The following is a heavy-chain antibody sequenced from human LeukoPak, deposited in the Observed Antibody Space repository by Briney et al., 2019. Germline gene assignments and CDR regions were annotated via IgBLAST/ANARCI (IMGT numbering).Heavy chain of an antibody. CDR1: GFTVSVNY. Sequence: PGGSLRLSCAASGFTVSVNYMSWVRQAPGKGLEWVSVMYSGGDTYYANSVKGRFTFSRDISKNTLFLQMNGLTTEDTAMYYCARDAPQVPAAGVLASWGQGTLVTVSS. J-gene: IGHJ5*02. D-gene: IGHD6-13*01. CDR3: ARDAPQVPAAGVLAS. CDR2: MYSGGDT. V-gene: IGHV3-53*01.